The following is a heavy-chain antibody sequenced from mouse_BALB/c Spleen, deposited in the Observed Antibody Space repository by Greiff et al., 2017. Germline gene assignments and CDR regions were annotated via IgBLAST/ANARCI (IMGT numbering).Heavy chain of an antibody. D-gene: IGHD1-2*01. Sequence: VQLKQSGPELMKPGASVKISCKASGYSFTSYYMHWVKQSHGKSLEWIGYIDPFNGGTSYNQKFKGKATLTVDKSSSTAYMHLSSLTSEDSAVYYCARWDYYGLYYFDYWGQGTTLTVSS. V-gene: IGHV1S135*01. J-gene: IGHJ2*01. CDR2: IDPFNGGT. CDR3: ARWDYYGLYYFDY. CDR1: GYSFTSYY.